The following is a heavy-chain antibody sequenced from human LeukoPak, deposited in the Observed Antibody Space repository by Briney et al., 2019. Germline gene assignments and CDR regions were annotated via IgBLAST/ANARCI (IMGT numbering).Heavy chain of an antibody. J-gene: IGHJ4*02. CDR3: ARTVVVVGASDYFDY. CDR2: IRQDGGVK. Sequence: GGSLRLSCAASGFTFSSYWMTWVRQAPGKGLEWVANIRQDGGVKYYMDSAKGRFTLSRDNAKSSLYLQMNSLRVGDTAMYFCARTVVVVGASDYFDYRGQGTLVTVSS. D-gene: IGHD2-2*01. V-gene: IGHV3-7*03. CDR1: GFTFSSYW.